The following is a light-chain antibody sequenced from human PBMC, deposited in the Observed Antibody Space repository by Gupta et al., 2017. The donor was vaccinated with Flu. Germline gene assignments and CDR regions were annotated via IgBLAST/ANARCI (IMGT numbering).Light chain of an antibody. CDR3: TSGTSSSTLV. CDR1: SSDIGSYNY. J-gene: IGLJ2*01. Sequence: SALTQPASVSGSPGPSLTISCTGTSSDIGSYNYVSWYQQHPGQANNLLIYGVTKRTAGVANRFSASKSGDTASLTISGLQAEDEADYYCTSGTSSSTLVFGGGTKLTVL. CDR2: GVT. V-gene: IGLV2-14*01.